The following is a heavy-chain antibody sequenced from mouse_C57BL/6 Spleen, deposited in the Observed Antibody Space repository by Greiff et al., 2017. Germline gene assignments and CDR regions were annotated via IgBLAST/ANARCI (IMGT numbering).Heavy chain of an antibody. CDR1: GYTFTSYW. J-gene: IGHJ3*01. CDR3: ARRGTSQAIAY. V-gene: IGHV1-69*01. CDR2: IDPSDSYT. Sequence: VQLQQPGAALVMPVASVKLSCKASGYTFTSYWMHWVKQRPGQGLEWIGEIDPSDSYTNYNQKFKGKSTLTVDKSSSTAYMQLSSLTSEDSAVYYCARRGTSQAIAYWGQGTLVTVSA. D-gene: IGHD3-2*02.